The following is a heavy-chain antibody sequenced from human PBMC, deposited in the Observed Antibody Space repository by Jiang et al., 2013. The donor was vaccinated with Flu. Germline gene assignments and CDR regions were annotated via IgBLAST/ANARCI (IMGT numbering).Heavy chain of an antibody. Sequence: SGAEVKQPGASLRISCQSSGYTFTNYHIHWVRLVPGQGLQWVGRINPDFGTTVFAPKFQDRVSMTRDTASKTVYPGLSGLTSHDTGFYYCARTWNDREELDYWGQGTLITVSS. V-gene: IGHV1-46*01. D-gene: IGHD1-1*01. CDR3: ARTWNDREELDY. CDR1: GYTFTNYH. CDR2: INPDFGTT. J-gene: IGHJ4*02.